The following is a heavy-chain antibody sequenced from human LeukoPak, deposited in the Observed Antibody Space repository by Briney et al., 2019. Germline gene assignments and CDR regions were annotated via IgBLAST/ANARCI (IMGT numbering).Heavy chain of an antibody. CDR1: RGTFSSYA. Sequence: ASVKVSCKASRGTFSSYAISWVRQAPGQGLEWMGRIIPIFGTANYAQKFQGRVTITTDESTSTAYMELSSLRSEDTAVYYCTRDRTVTTALDYWGQGTLVTVSS. CDR2: IIPIFGTA. V-gene: IGHV1-69*05. CDR3: TRDRTVTTALDY. J-gene: IGHJ4*02. D-gene: IGHD4-17*01.